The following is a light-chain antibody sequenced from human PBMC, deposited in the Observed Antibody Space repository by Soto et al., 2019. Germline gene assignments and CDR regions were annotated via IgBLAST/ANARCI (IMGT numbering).Light chain of an antibody. V-gene: IGLV2-14*03. J-gene: IGLJ2*01. CDR2: DVT. CDR1: GSDIGGFNF. CDR3: QAYDSSLSGSRV. Sequence: QSALTQPASVSGSPGQSITISCTGTGSDIGGFNFVSWYQQHPGKAPKLIIYDVTNRPSGVSNRFSGSKSGTSASLAITGLQAGDEADYYCQAYDSSLSGSRVFGGGTQLTVL.